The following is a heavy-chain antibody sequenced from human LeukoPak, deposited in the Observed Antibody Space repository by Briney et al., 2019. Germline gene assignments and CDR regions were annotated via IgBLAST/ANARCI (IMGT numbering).Heavy chain of an antibody. Sequence: ASVKVSCKVSGDALTELSILWVRQAPGKGLEWMGTFDPEDAETVYAQNFQGRVTMTEDTSPDTAYMALSSLTSGDTAVYYRATSPALPSAFDIWGQGTMVTVSS. CDR1: GDALTELS. J-gene: IGHJ3*02. CDR2: FDPEDAET. CDR3: ATSPALPSAFDI. V-gene: IGHV1-24*01.